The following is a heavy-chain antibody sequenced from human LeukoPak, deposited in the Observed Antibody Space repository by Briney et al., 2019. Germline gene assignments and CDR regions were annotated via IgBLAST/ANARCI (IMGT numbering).Heavy chain of an antibody. CDR2: ISYDGSNK. D-gene: IGHD4-23*01. CDR1: GFTFSGKA. Sequence: GGSLRLSCAASGFTFSGKAMHWVRQAPGKGLEWVAVISYDGSNKYYVDSVKGRFTISRDSSMNTLYLQMNSLRAEDTAVYYCARVVYGGNSDYWGQGTLVTVSS. J-gene: IGHJ4*02. CDR3: ARVVYGGNSDY. V-gene: IGHV3-30-3*01.